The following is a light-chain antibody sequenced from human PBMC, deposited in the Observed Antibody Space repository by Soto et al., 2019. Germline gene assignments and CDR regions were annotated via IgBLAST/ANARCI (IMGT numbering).Light chain of an antibody. CDR2: GAS. V-gene: IGKV3-20*01. CDR3: QQYGSTPFT. CDR1: QSVSSNY. J-gene: IGKJ3*01. Sequence: EIVGTQSPGTLSLSPGERATLSCRASQSVSSNYLARYQQKPGQAPRLLIYGASSRASDIPDRFSASGSGTDFTIIISRLEAEDFAMYSCQQYGSTPFTFGLGTKVDVK.